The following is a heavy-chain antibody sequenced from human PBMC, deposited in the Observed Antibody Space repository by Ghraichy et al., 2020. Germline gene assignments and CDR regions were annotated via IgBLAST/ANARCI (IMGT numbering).Heavy chain of an antibody. CDR2: IYPTGST. V-gene: IGHV4-34*01. CDR1: GGPFGGYY. Sequence: SETLSLTCAVYGGPFGGYYWNLIRQPPGKGLEWIGEIYPTGSTNSNPSLASRITISVDASRKPFSLRLASVTAADTAIYYCARGRYCGGGGCYPRPYSFDSWGQGTLGTVSS. D-gene: IGHD2-15*01. CDR3: ARGRYCGGGGCYPRPYSFDS. J-gene: IGHJ4*02.